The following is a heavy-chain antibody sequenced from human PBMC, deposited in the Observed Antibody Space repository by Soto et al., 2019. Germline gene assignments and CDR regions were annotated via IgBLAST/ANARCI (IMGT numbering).Heavy chain of an antibody. CDR2: ISYDGSNK. V-gene: IGHV3-30*18. J-gene: IGHJ4*02. CDR1: GFTFSSYG. CDR3: AKERYSGSLTLFGY. D-gene: IGHD1-26*01. Sequence: GGSLRLSCAASGFTFSSYGMHWVRQAPGKGLEWVAVISYDGSNKYYADSVKGRFTISRDNSKNTLYLQMNSLRAEDTAVYYCAKERYSGSLTLFGYWGQGTLVTVSS.